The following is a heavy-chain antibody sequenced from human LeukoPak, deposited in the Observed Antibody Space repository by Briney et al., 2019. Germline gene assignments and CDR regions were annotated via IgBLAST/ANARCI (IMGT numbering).Heavy chain of an antibody. Sequence: GGSLRLSCAASGVIVSSNYMSWVRQAPGKVLEWVSLIYSGGSTYYADSVKGRFTISRDNSKNTLYLQMNSLRVEDTAVYYCARASYGSGSPPPDHWGQGTLVTVSS. V-gene: IGHV3-53*01. J-gene: IGHJ4*02. CDR1: GVIVSSNY. CDR3: ARASYGSGSPPPDH. D-gene: IGHD3-10*01. CDR2: IYSGGST.